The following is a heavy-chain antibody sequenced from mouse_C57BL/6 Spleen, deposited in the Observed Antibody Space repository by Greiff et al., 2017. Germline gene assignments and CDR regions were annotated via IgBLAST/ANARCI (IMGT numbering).Heavy chain of an antibody. Sequence: EVQRVESGGGLVQPGGSLKLSCAASGFTFSDYYMYWVRQTPEKRLEWVAYLSNGGGSTYYPDTVKGRFTISRDNAKNTLYLRMSRLKSEDTAMYYCARPRYYYGSSYWYFDVWGTGTTVTVSS. D-gene: IGHD1-1*01. CDR3: ARPRYYYGSSYWYFDV. J-gene: IGHJ1*03. CDR2: LSNGGGST. CDR1: GFTFSDYY. V-gene: IGHV5-12*01.